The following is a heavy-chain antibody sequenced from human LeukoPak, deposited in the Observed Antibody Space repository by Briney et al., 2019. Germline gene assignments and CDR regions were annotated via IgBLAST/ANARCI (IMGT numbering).Heavy chain of an antibody. D-gene: IGHD3-22*01. CDR1: GGSISTYY. V-gene: IGHV4-59*01. Sequence: SETLSLTCSVSGGSISTYYWTWIRQTPGKGLEWIGYSHYSGSTNYNPSLKSRVTISVDTSENQFSLRLNSVTAADTAIYYCARAPRGESDAASGFYGMDVWGQGTTVTVSS. CDR2: SHYSGST. J-gene: IGHJ6*02. CDR3: ARAPRGESDAASGFYGMDV.